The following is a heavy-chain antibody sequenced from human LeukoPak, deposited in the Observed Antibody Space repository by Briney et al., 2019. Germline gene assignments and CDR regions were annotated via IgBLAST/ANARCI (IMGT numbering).Heavy chain of an antibody. D-gene: IGHD6-6*01. CDR2: ISYDGSNK. CDR3: ARDGFPYSSSYNWFDP. V-gene: IGHV3-30-3*01. Sequence: SGGSLRLSCAASGFTFSSYAMHWVRQAPGKGPEWVAVISYDGSNKYYADSVKGRFTISRDNSKNTLYLQMNSLRAEDTAVYYCARDGFPYSSSYNWFDPWGQGTLVTVSS. CDR1: GFTFSSYA. J-gene: IGHJ5*02.